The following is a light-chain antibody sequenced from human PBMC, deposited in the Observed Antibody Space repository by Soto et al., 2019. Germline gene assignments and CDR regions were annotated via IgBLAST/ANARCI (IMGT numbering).Light chain of an antibody. J-gene: IGKJ5*01. V-gene: IGKV3-20*01. CDR2: GAS. CDR3: QHFGGTTFT. Sequence: IGLTQSPCTLSLSPGEGATLSCRASQSVSSSYIAWYQQRPGQTPSLLIYGASTRATGIPDRFSGSGSGTHFTLTISRLEPGDFAVYYCQHFGGTTFTFGQGTRLEIK. CDR1: QSVSSSY.